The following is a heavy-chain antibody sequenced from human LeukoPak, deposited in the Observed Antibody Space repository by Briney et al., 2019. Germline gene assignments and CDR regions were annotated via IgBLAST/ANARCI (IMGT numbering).Heavy chain of an antibody. Sequence: KASETLSLTCTVSGDSISSSFYYWGWIRQPPGKGLEWIGSVHYSGSTYYIPSLKSRVTISVDTSKSQFSLKLTSVTAADTAVYYCARLLYSSSWFDIDYWGQGTLVTVSS. CDR2: VHYSGST. V-gene: IGHV4-39*01. CDR1: GDSISSSFYY. D-gene: IGHD6-13*01. J-gene: IGHJ4*02. CDR3: ARLLYSSSWFDIDY.